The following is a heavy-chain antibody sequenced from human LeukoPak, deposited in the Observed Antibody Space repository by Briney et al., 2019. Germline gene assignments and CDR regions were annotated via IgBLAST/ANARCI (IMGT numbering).Heavy chain of an antibody. CDR2: IGISSNKI. Sequence: PGGSLRLSCAASGFTLRSYTMNWVRQAPGKGLEWVSSIGISSNKIYYADSVKGRFIISRDNAKNSVYLQMNSLRAEDTAVYYCARDEDYWGQGTLVTVSS. CDR3: ARDEDY. CDR1: GFTLRSYT. J-gene: IGHJ4*02. V-gene: IGHV3-21*01.